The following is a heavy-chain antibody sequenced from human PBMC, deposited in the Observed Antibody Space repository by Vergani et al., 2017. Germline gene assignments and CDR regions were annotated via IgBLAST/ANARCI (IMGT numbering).Heavy chain of an antibody. V-gene: IGHV1-2*04. CDR3: ARDRLGAGGYSDGRRGPRPYYYYGMDV. CDR1: GYTFTGYY. J-gene: IGHJ6*02. D-gene: IGHD5-18*01. Sequence: QVQLVQSGAEVTKPGASVKVSCKASGYTFTGYYMHWVRQAPGQGLEWVGWINPNSGGTNYAQKFQGWVTMTRDTSISTAYMELSRLRSDDTAVYYCARDRLGAGGYSDGRRGPRPYYYYGMDVWGQGTTVTVSS. CDR2: INPNSGGT.